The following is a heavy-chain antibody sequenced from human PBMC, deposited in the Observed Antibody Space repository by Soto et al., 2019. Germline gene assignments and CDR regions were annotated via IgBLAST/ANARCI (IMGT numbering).Heavy chain of an antibody. V-gene: IGHV3-30-3*01. J-gene: IGHJ1*01. CDR1: GFTFSSYA. CDR3: AREADYYDSSGYFSPEYFQH. CDR2: ISYDGSNK. D-gene: IGHD3-22*01. Sequence: PGGSLRLSCAASGFTFSSYAMHWVRQAPGKGLEWVAVISYDGSNKYYADSVKGRFTISGDNSKNTLYLQMNSLRAEDTAVYYCAREADYYDSSGYFSPEYFQHWGQGTLVTVSS.